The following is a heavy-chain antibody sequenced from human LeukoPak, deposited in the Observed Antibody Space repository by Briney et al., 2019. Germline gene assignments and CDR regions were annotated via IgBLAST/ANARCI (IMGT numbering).Heavy chain of an antibody. CDR2: VSSRSSTV. CDR3: ARDAYYDEGIGWFDP. Sequence: PGGSLRLSCAASGFTFSDYYMSWIRQAPGKGLEWVSYVSSRSSTVYYADSVKGRFTISRDNAKNSLYLQMSSLRAEDTAVYYCARDAYYDEGIGWFDPWGQGTLVTDSS. J-gene: IGHJ5*02. V-gene: IGHV3-11*04. CDR1: GFTFSDYY. D-gene: IGHD3-3*01.